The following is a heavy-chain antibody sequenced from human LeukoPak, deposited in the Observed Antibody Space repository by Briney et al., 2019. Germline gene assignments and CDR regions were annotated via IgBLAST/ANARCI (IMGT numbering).Heavy chain of an antibody. V-gene: IGHV4-4*09. D-gene: IGHD3-22*01. J-gene: IGHJ4*02. CDR1: GGSISSYY. Sequence: SETLSLTCTVSGGSISSYYWSWIRQPPGKGLEWIGYIYTSGSTNYNPSLKSRVTISVDTSKNQFSLKLSSVTAADTAVYCCARHSSGSEATDHFDYWGQGTLVTVSS. CDR2: IYTSGST. CDR3: ARHSSGSEATDHFDY.